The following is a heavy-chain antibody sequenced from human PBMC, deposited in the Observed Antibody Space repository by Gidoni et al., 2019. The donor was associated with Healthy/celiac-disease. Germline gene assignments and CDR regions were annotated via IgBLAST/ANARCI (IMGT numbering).Heavy chain of an antibody. D-gene: IGHD6-6*01. J-gene: IGHJ2*01. Sequence: EVQLVESGGGWIQTGGSLRLSCAASGFHVSSNYMSWVRQAPGKGLEWVSVIYSGGITYYADAVKGRFTISRDNSKNTLYLQMNSLRAEDTAVYYCARERAARPNWYFDLWGRGTLVTVSS. CDR3: ARERAARPNWYFDL. CDR2: IYSGGIT. V-gene: IGHV3-53*01. CDR1: GFHVSSNY.